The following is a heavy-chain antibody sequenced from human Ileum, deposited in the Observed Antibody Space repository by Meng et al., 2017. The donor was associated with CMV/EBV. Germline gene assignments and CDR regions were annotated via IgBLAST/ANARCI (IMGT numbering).Heavy chain of an antibody. CDR1: GGSLRGHY. Sequence: QVQLQQWGAGLLKPSETLSLTCAVYGGSLRGHYCNWIRQSPGNGLQWTAEINHVGRTNSNPSLASRVTISQDTSKNQCSLKLNSVTVADSAVYYCARGLFRYPAYFDLWGQGTLVTVSS. V-gene: IGHV4-34*01. CDR2: INHVGRT. J-gene: IGHJ4*02. CDR3: ARGLFRYPAYFDL. D-gene: IGHD3-16*02.